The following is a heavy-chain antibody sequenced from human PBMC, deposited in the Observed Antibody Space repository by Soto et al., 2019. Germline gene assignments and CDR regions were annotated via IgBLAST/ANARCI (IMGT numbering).Heavy chain of an antibody. CDR3: ARVGLTITRGAFDA. CDR1: GGSISSSHW. V-gene: IGHV4-4*02. D-gene: IGHD3-9*01. Sequence: QVQLQESGPGLVKPSGTLSLTCAVSGGSISSSHWWTWVRQSPGKGLEYIGEISHSGTSNSNPSLKSRVTLSLDKSKNHFSLTLTSVTAADTAVYYCARVGLTITRGAFDACGQGTLVIVSS. CDR2: ISHSGTS. J-gene: IGHJ3*01.